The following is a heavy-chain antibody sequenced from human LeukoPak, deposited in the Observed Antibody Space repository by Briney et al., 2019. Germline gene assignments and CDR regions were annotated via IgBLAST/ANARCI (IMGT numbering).Heavy chain of an antibody. D-gene: IGHD3-22*01. V-gene: IGHV3-23*01. CDR3: AKEEGYYYDSGGYYVEYFQH. J-gene: IGHJ1*01. CDR2: ISGSGGTT. Sequence: GGSLRLSCAASGFTFNNCAMSWVRQAPGKGLEWVSAISGSGGTTYYADSVKGRFTFSRGNSKNTLYLQMNSLRAEDTAVYYCAKEEGYYYDSGGYYVEYFQHWGQGTLVTVSS. CDR1: GFTFNNCA.